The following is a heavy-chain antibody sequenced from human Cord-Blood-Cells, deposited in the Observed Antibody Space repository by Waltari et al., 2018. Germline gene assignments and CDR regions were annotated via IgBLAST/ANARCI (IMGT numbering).Heavy chain of an antibody. J-gene: IGHJ4*02. D-gene: IGHD2-2*01. V-gene: IGHV4-34*01. CDR3: ARDVLGYCSSTSCYYFDY. CDR2: INHSGST. CDR1: GGSFSGYY. Sequence: QVQLQQWGAGLLKPSETLSLTCAVYGGSFSGYYWSWIRQPPGKGLEWIGEINHSGSTNYNPSLKSRVTISGDTSKNQFSLKLSSVTAADTAVYYCARDVLGYCSSTSCYYFDYWGQGTLVTVSS.